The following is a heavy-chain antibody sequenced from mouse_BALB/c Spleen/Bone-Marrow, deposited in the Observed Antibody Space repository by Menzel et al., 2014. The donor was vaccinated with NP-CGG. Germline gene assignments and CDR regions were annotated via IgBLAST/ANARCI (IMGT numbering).Heavy chain of an antibody. J-gene: IGHJ2*01. CDR1: GFTFSSYG. V-gene: IGHV5-6-3*01. CDR3: ARDSNDY. CDR2: INSNGGST. Sequence: DVHLVESGGGLVQPGGSLKLSCAASGFTFSSYGMSWVRQTPDKRLELVATINSNGGSTYYPDSVKGRFTISRDNAKNTLYLQMSSLKCEDTAMYYCARDSNDYWGQGTTLTVSS.